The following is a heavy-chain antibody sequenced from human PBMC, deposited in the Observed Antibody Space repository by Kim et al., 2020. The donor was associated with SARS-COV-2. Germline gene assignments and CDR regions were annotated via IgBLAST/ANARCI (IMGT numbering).Heavy chain of an antibody. V-gene: IGHV4-59*01. CDR2: IYYSGST. Sequence: SETLSLTCTVSGGSISSYYWSWIRQPPGKGLEWIGYIYYSGSTNYNPSLKSRVTISVDTSTNQFSLKLSPVTAADTAVYYCARYSYYYDSSGYYRSEKFDYWGQGTLVTVSS. CDR3: ARYSYYYDSSGYYRSEKFDY. CDR1: GGSISSYY. D-gene: IGHD3-22*01. J-gene: IGHJ4*02.